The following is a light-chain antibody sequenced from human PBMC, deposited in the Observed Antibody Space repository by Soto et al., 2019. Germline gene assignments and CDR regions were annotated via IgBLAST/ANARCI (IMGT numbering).Light chain of an antibody. Sequence: EIVLTQSPATLSLSPGERATLSCRASQNVNSFLAWYQQRPGQAPRLLIYDVSTRATGVPVRFSGSGSGTDFTLTISSLEPEDFAVYYCQQRTNWLTFGGGTKVEIK. CDR1: QNVNSF. V-gene: IGKV3-11*01. CDR2: DVS. J-gene: IGKJ4*01. CDR3: QQRTNWLT.